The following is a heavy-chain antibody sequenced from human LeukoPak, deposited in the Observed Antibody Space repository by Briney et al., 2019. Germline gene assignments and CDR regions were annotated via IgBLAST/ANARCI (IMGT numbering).Heavy chain of an antibody. CDR3: ARVSREAAYQLLSPIDY. D-gene: IGHD2-2*01. CDR2: ISSSSSYI. V-gene: IGHV3-21*01. Sequence: GGSLRLSCAASGFTFSSYSMNWVRQAPGKGLEWVSSISSSSSYIYYADSVKGRFTISRDNAKNSLYLQMNSLRAEDTAVYYCARVSREAAYQLLSPIDYWGQGTLVTVSS. J-gene: IGHJ4*02. CDR1: GFTFSSYS.